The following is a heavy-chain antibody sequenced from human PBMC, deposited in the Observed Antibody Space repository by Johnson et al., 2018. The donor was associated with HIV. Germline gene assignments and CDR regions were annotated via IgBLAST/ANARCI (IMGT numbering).Heavy chain of an antibody. CDR3: ARGRVSMKVVDLRGGGFDF. J-gene: IGHJ3*01. D-gene: IGHD3-22*01. CDR2: IRYDGSNK. CDR1: GFTFSSYG. V-gene: IGHV3-30*02. Sequence: QVQLVESGGGVVQPGGSLRLSCAASGFTFSSYGMHWVRQAPGKGLEWVAFIRYDGSNKYYADSVKGRFTISRDNSNNTLYLQMNSLRVEDTALYLCARGRVSMKVVDLRGGGFDFWGQGTKVTVSS.